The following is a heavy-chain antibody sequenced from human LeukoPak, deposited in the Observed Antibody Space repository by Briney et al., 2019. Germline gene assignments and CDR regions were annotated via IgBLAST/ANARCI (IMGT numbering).Heavy chain of an antibody. V-gene: IGHV4-30-4*01. Sequence: PSETLSLTCTVSDGSISSSDYYWTWIRQPPGKGLEWIGYIYSSGSTYYNPSLKSRVTMSVDTSKNQFSLKLSSVTAADTAVYYCATWAYDILTGSRPGGLDYWGQGTLVTVSS. D-gene: IGHD3-9*01. CDR3: ATWAYDILTGSRPGGLDY. J-gene: IGHJ4*02. CDR2: IYSSGST. CDR1: DGSISSSDYY.